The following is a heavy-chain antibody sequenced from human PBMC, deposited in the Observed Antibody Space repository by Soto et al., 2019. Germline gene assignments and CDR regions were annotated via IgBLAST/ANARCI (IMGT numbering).Heavy chain of an antibody. D-gene: IGHD4-17*01. V-gene: IGHV3-73*02. CDR2: IRSKANSYAT. Sequence: EVQLVESGGGLVQPGGSLKLSCAASGFTFSGSAMHWVRQASGKGLEWVGRIRSKANSYATAYAASVKGRFTISRDDSKNTAYLQMNSLKTEDTAVYYCTRLIDTTVTTDYYYYYGMDVWDQGTTVTVSS. CDR3: TRLIDTTVTTDYYYYYGMDV. J-gene: IGHJ6*02. CDR1: GFTFSGSA.